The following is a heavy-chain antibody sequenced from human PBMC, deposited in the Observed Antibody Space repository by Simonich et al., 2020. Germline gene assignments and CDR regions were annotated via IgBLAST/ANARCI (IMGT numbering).Heavy chain of an antibody. J-gene: IGHJ3*02. Sequence: EVQLVQSGAEVKKPGESLTISCKGSGYSFTSYWIGWVHQMPGNGLEWMWILYPCDSDTRYSPSSQGQVTNSADKSISTAYLQWSSLKASDTAMYYCARQLNDFDIWGQGTMVTVSS. V-gene: IGHV5-51*07. CDR2: LYPCDSDT. D-gene: IGHD1-1*01. CDR1: GYSFTSYW. CDR3: ARQLNDFDI.